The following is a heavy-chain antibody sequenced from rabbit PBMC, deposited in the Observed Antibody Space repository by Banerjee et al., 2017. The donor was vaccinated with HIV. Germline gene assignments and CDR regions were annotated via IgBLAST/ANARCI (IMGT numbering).Heavy chain of an antibody. CDR2: IYAGSSGNT. CDR3: ARDLAGVIGWNFSL. J-gene: IGHJ4*01. D-gene: IGHD4-1*01. Sequence: QEQLVESGGGLVTLGGSLTLTCKASGFSFSSSYWMCWVRQAPGKGLEWIACIYAGSSGNTYYATWAKGRFTISKTSSTTVTLQMTSLTAADTATYFCARDLAGVIGWNFSLWGPGTLVTVS. CDR1: GFSFSSSYW. V-gene: IGHV1S45*01.